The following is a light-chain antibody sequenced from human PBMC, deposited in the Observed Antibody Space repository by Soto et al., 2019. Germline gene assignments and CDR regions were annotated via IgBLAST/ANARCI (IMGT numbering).Light chain of an antibody. CDR1: QSVMSSF. Sequence: EIVLTQSPGTLSLAPGERATLSCRASQSVMSSFLAWYKQKPGQAPRLLNYGASSRATVIPDRFSGSGSGTDFPLTISRLEPEDVAVYYCQQYGSAPLTVGGGTTVEIK. CDR2: GAS. J-gene: IGKJ4*01. CDR3: QQYGSAPLT. V-gene: IGKV3-20*01.